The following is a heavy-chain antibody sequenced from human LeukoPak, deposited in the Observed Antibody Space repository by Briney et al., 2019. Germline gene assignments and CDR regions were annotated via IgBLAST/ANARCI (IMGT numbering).Heavy chain of an antibody. Sequence: SVKVSCKASGGTFSSYAISWVRQAPGQGLEWMGGIIPIFDTANYAQKFQGRVTITADESTSAAYMELSSLRSEDTAVYYCARYYSGWYYFDYWGQGTLVTVSS. D-gene: IGHD6-19*01. CDR3: ARYYSGWYYFDY. CDR1: GGTFSSYA. J-gene: IGHJ4*02. V-gene: IGHV1-69*13. CDR2: IIPIFDTA.